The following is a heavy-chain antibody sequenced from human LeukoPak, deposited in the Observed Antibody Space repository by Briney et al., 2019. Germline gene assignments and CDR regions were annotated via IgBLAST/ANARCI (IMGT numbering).Heavy chain of an antibody. CDR2: IIPIFGTA. J-gene: IGHJ6*03. D-gene: IGHD4-11*01. Sequence: SVKVSCKASGGTFSSYAISWVRQAPGQGLEWMGGIIPIFGTANYAQKFQGRVTITADKSTSTAYTELSSLRSEDTAVYYCARDSNLQTPRYYYYYMDVWGKGTTVTVSS. CDR1: GGTFSSYA. CDR3: ARDSNLQTPRYYYYYMDV. V-gene: IGHV1-69*06.